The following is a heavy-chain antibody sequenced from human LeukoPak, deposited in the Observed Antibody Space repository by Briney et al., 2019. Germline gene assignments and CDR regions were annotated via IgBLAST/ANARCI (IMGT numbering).Heavy chain of an antibody. V-gene: IGHV1-46*01. CDR2: INPSGGST. Sequence: ASVKVSCKASGYTFTSYYMHWVRQAPGQGLEWMGIINPSGGSTSYAQKFQGRVTMTRDTSTSTVYMELSSLRSEDTAVYYYARDLYCSSTSCYLGYDYYYGMDVWGQGTTVTVSS. D-gene: IGHD2-2*01. CDR1: GYTFTSYY. CDR3: ARDLYCSSTSCYLGYDYYYGMDV. J-gene: IGHJ6*02.